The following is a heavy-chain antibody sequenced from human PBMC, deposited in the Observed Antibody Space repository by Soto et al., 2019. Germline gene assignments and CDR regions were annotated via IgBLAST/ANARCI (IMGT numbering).Heavy chain of an antibody. J-gene: IGHJ6*02. CDR1: GGTFGSYA. Sequence: QVQLVQSGAEVTKPGSSVKVSCKASGGTFGSYAISWVRQAPGQGLEWMGGIIPITATANYAQKFQGRVTITADESTSTASMQLSSLRSEDTAVYYCARSQGSSTSLEIYYYYYYGMDVWGQGTTVTVSS. CDR2: IIPITATA. D-gene: IGHD2-2*01. V-gene: IGHV1-69*01. CDR3: ARSQGSSTSLEIYYYYYYGMDV.